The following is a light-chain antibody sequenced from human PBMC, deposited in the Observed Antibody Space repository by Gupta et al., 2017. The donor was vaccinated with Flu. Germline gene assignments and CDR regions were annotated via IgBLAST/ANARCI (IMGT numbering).Light chain of an antibody. CDR2: SAS. CDR1: QSISNS. J-gene: IGKJ1*01. V-gene: IGKV1-39*01. CDR3: QQSFISPWT. Sequence: PSSLSASVGDRVTITCRASQSISNSLNWYQQKPGKAPQVLIYSASSLQSGVPSMFSGSGSGTDFTLTINSLQPEDFATYSCQQSFISPWTFGQGTKVEVK.